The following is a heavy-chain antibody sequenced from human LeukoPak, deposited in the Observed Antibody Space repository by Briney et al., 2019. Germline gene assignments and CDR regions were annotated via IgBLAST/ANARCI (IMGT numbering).Heavy chain of an antibody. J-gene: IGHJ1*01. CDR1: GYTFTSYG. CDR3: ASNQLLYGVEYFQH. V-gene: IGHV1-18*01. D-gene: IGHD2-2*02. Sequence: ASVKVSCKASGYTFTSYGISWVRQAPGQGLEWMGWISAYNGNTNYAQKLQGRVTMTTDTSTSTAYMELRSLRSDDTAVYYCASNQLLYGVEYFQHWGQGTLVTVSS. CDR2: ISAYNGNT.